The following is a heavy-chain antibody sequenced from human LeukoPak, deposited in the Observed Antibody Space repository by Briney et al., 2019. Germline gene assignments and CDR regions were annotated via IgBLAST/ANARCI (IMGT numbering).Heavy chain of an antibody. CDR2: ISYDGSNE. CDR3: ARVFRITKTTGMDV. J-gene: IGHJ6*02. V-gene: IGHV3-30-3*01. CDR1: GFTFSNYV. D-gene: IGHD3-10*01. Sequence: PGGSLRLSCVASGFTFSNYVMHWVRQAPGKGLEWVALISYDGSNENYADSVKGRFTISRDNSKNTLYLQMNSLRAEDTAVHYCARVFRITKTTGMDVWGQGTTVTVSS.